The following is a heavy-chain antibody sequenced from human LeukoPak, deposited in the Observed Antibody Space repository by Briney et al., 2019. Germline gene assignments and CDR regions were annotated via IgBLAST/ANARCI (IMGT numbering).Heavy chain of an antibody. CDR1: GFTFSSYA. CDR2: ISGSGGST. J-gene: IGHJ4*02. D-gene: IGHD3-9*01. CDR3: AKGFSHYDILTGYSY. V-gene: IGHV3-23*01. Sequence: GGSLRLSCAASGFTFSSYAMSWVRQAPGKGLEWVSAISGSGGSTYYADSVKGRFTISRDNSKNTLYLQMNSLRAEDTAVYYCAKGFSHYDILTGYSYWGQGTLVTVSS.